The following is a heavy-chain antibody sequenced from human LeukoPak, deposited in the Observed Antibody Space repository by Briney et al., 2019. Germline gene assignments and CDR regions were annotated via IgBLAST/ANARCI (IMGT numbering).Heavy chain of an antibody. J-gene: IGHJ4*02. CDR3: ATAYYYDSSGYYYPFDY. CDR2: INAGNGNT. Sequence: GASVKVSCKASGYTFTSYAMHWVRQAPGQRLEWMGWINAGNGNTKYSQKLQGRVTMTTDTSTSTAYMELRSLRSDDTAVYYCATAYYYDSSGYYYPFDYWGQGTLVTVSS. CDR1: GYTFTSYA. V-gene: IGHV1-3*01. D-gene: IGHD3-22*01.